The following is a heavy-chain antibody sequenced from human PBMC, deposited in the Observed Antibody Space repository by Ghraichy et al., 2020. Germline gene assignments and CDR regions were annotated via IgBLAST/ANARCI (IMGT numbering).Heavy chain of an antibody. CDR3: GRWGGRGNVVVTAIDY. J-gene: IGHJ4*02. CDR2: IHYTEST. CDR1: GDSVSSGGYY. V-gene: IGHV4-30-4*01. D-gene: IGHD2-21*02. Sequence: SETLSLTCSVSGDSVSSGGYYWTWIRQSPGEGLEWIGYIHYTESTYYNPSLKSRLIISLDTSKNQFSLKLTSVTAADTAVYDCGRWGGRGNVVVTAIDYGSQGTRLTGSS.